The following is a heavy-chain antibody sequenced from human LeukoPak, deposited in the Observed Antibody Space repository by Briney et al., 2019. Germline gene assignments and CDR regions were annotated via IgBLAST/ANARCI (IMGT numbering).Heavy chain of an antibody. CDR2: IYYSGNT. CDR1: GGSIISHY. Sequence: PSETLSLTCTVSGGSIISHYWSWIRQPPGKGLEWIGYIYYSGNTNYNPSLKSRVTLSVDTSKNQFSLKLSSLTAADTAVYYCARGGWYLDYWGQGTLVTVSS. CDR3: ARGGWYLDY. V-gene: IGHV4-59*11. J-gene: IGHJ4*02.